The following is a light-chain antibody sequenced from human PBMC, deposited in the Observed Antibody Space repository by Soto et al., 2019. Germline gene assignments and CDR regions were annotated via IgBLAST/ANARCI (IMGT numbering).Light chain of an antibody. J-gene: IGKJ2*02. CDR3: QQYNNWPPCT. V-gene: IGKV3-15*01. CDR2: GAS. Sequence: EIVMTQSPATLSVSPGERATLSCRASQRVSSNLAWYQQKPGQAPRLLIYGASTRATGIPARFSGSGSGTEFTLTISSLQSADFAAYYCQQYNNWPPCTFGQGTKLEIK. CDR1: QRVSSN.